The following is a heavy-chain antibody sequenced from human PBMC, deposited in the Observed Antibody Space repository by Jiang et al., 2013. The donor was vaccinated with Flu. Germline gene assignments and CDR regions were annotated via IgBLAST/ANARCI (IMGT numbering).Heavy chain of an antibody. Sequence: KPTQTLTLTCTFSGFSLSTSGVGVGWIRQPPGKALEWLALIYWNDDKRYSPSLKSRLTITKDTSKNQVVLTMTNMNPVDTATYYCARHDYGDYSGAFDIWGQRDNGHRLF. CDR2: IYWNDDK. D-gene: IGHD4-17*01. CDR3: ARHDYGDYSGAFDI. J-gene: IGHJ3*02. V-gene: IGHV2-5*01. CDR1: GFSLSTSGVG.